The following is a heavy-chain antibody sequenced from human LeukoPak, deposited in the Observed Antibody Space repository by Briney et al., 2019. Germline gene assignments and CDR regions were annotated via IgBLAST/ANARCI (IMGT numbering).Heavy chain of an antibody. D-gene: IGHD4-11*01. CDR1: GFTFDDYA. CDR2: ISWNSGSI. V-gene: IGHV3-9*01. CDR3: AKKGATVTYYFDY. J-gene: IGHJ4*02. Sequence: GRSLRLSCAASGFTFDDYAMHWVRQAPGKGLEWVSGISWNSGSIGYADSVKGRFTISRDNSKNTLYLQMNSLRAEDTAVYYCAKKGATVTYYFDYWGQGTLVTVSS.